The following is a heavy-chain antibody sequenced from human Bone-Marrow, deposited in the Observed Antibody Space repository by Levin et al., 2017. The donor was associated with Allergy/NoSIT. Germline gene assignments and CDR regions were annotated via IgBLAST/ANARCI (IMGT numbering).Heavy chain of an antibody. D-gene: IGHD5-18*01. J-gene: IGHJ4*02. CDR2: ISSSGSTI. V-gene: IGHV3-48*03. Sequence: PGGPLRLSCAASGFTFSSYEMNWVRQAPGKGLEWVSYISSSGSTIYYADSVKGRFTISRDNAKNSLYLQMNSLRAEDTAVYYCARGYTQLWLLRSFDYWGQGTLVTVSS. CDR1: GFTFSSYE. CDR3: ARGYTQLWLLRSFDY.